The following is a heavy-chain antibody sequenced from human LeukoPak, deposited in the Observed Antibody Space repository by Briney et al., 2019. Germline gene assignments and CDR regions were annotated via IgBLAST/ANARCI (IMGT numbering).Heavy chain of an antibody. D-gene: IGHD3-22*01. V-gene: IGHV1-69*05. Sequence: SVKVSCKASGGTFSSYAISWVRQAPGQGLEWMGRIIPIFGTANYAQKFQGRVTITTDECASSPYLELSSLRSEDTAVSYCASALGYYDSSGYYSYYFDYWGHGTLCTVSS. CDR2: IIPIFGTA. J-gene: IGHJ4*01. CDR3: ASALGYYDSSGYYSYYFDY. CDR1: GGTFSSYA.